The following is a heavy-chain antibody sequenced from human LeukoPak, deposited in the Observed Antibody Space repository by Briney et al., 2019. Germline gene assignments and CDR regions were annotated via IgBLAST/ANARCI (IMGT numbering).Heavy chain of an antibody. CDR2: ITNDGSTT. Sequence: GGSLRLSCSASGSTFRTYAMHCVPQAPGKGLEYVSSITNDGSTTYYADSVRGRFTISRDNSKNTLYLQVNSLRAEDTAVYYCVIDQSGSGSWWGQGTLVTVSP. CDR1: GSTFRTYA. V-gene: IGHV3-64D*06. D-gene: IGHD3-10*01. CDR3: VIDQSGSGSW. J-gene: IGHJ4*02.